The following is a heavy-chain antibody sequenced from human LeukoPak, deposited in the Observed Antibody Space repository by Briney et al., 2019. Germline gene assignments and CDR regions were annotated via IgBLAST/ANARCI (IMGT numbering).Heavy chain of an antibody. CDR1: GYSFIDFT. Sequence: ASVKVSCKVSGYSFIDFTMHWVRQAPGKGLEWMGGFDPEDGETIYAQQFQGRVTMTEDTSTDTAYMELSSLRSKDTAVYYCATLDPAGDNNGFDYWGQGTLVTVSS. CDR2: FDPEDGET. D-gene: IGHD2-8*01. V-gene: IGHV1-24*01. J-gene: IGHJ4*02. CDR3: ATLDPAGDNNGFDY.